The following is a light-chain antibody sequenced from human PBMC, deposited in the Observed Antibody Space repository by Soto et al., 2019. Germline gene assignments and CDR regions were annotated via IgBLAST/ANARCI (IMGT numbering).Light chain of an antibody. CDR3: LLTFRGPWV. CDR2: DTS. V-gene: IGLV7-46*01. Sequence: QAVVTQAPSLTLSPGGTVTLTCASSTGAVTSGHHRYWVQQKPGQAPRIWIFDTSNRHSWTPARFSGSLLGGQAPLTLSGAQPEDEAEYYCLLTFRGPWVFGGGTKVTVL. CDR1: TGAVTSGHH. J-gene: IGLJ3*02.